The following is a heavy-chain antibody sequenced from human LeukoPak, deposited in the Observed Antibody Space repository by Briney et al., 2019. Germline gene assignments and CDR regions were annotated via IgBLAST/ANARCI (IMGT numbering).Heavy chain of an antibody. CDR3: AKGLSRDSFAVDY. CDR1: GFVFSDYS. J-gene: IGHJ4*02. CDR2: ITSSSEDI. Sequence: PGGSLRLSCGASGFVFSDYSMNWVRQAPGKGLEWVSCITSSSEDIHYADSVKGRFTMSRDYAKNSLSLQMNNLSADDTAVYYCAKGLSRDSFAVDYWGQGTPVTVSS. V-gene: IGHV3-21*01. D-gene: IGHD2-21*02.